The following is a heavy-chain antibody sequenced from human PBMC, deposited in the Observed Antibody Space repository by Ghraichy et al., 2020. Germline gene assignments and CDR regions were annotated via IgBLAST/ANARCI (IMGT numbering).Heavy chain of an antibody. J-gene: IGHJ6*02. CDR1: DPSSTNYY. CDR3: ATGTSNSSDFYYFGMDV. Sequence: SETLSLTCTVSDPSSTNYYWSWVRQPPGKGLEWIGYIYQTGHTSPNPSLQTRVTISLDTSKTQFSLTLTSVTAADTAVYYWATGTSNSSDFYYFGMDVWGRGTTVTVSS. D-gene: IGHD4-23*01. CDR2: IYQTGHT. V-gene: IGHV4-59*08.